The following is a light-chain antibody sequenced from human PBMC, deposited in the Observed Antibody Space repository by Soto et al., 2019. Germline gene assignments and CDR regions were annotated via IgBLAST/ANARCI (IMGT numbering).Light chain of an antibody. CDR1: ESVSSNY. Sequence: EIVLTQSPGTLSLSPGERATLSCRATESVSSNYLAWYQQKPGQAHRVLIYGASIRATGIPDRFSGSGSGTEFTLTISSLQSEDFAVYYCQQYNNWPPWTFAQGTKVDIK. V-gene: IGKV3D-15*01. CDR2: GAS. J-gene: IGKJ1*01. CDR3: QQYNNWPPWT.